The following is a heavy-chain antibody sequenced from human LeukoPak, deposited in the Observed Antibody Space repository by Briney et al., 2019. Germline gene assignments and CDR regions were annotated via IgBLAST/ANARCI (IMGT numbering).Heavy chain of an antibody. CDR3: AREAYYDSSGYTAEYFQH. Sequence: GASVKVSCKASGYTFTSYYMHWVGQARGQGGEGMGVINASSRSTSYAQQFQRRVTMTRDTSTSTVYMELSSLRSEDTAVYYCAREAYYDSSGYTAEYFQHWGQGTLVTVSS. CDR1: GYTFTSYY. V-gene: IGHV1-46*01. CDR2: INASSRST. D-gene: IGHD3-22*01. J-gene: IGHJ1*01.